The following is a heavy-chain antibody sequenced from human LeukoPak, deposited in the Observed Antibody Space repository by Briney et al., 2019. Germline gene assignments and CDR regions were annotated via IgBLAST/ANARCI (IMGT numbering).Heavy chain of an antibody. CDR2: ISGSGGST. J-gene: IGHJ4*02. CDR3: AREEQWLVTHFDY. V-gene: IGHV3-23*01. Sequence: PGGSLRLSCAASGFTFSSYAMSWVRQAPGKGLEWVSAISGSGGSTYYADSVKGRFTISRDNAKNSLYLQMNSLRAEDTAVYYCAREEQWLVTHFDYWGQGTLVTVSS. CDR1: GFTFSSYA. D-gene: IGHD6-19*01.